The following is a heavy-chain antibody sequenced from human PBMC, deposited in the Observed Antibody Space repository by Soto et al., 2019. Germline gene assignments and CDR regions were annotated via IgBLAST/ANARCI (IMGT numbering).Heavy chain of an antibody. J-gene: IGHJ6*02. V-gene: IGHV1-8*01. CDR3: ARILDSNLLYGMDV. CDR1: GYTLTSYD. D-gene: IGHD4-4*01. CDR2: MNPNSGNT. Sequence: GASMKVYCQASGYTLTSYDINRVRHATGQGLEWMGWMNPNSGNTGYAQKFQGRVTMTRNTSISTAYMELSSLRSEDTAVYYCARILDSNLLYGMDVWGQGTTVTVSS.